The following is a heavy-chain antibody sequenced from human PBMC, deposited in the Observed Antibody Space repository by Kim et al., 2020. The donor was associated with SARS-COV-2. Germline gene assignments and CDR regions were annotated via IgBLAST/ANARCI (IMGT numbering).Heavy chain of an antibody. J-gene: IGHJ6*02. CDR1: GFTFSSYG. CDR2: ISYDGSNK. V-gene: IGHV3-30*18. CDR3: AKSHVRGVILTWDQLSYYDVDV. Sequence: GGSLRHSCAASGFTFSSYGMHWVRQAPGKGLEWVAVISYDGSNKYYADSVKGRFTISRDNSKNTLYLQMNSLRAEDTAVYYCAKSHVRGVILTWDQLSYYDVDVWGQGPTGTVSS. D-gene: IGHD3-10*01.